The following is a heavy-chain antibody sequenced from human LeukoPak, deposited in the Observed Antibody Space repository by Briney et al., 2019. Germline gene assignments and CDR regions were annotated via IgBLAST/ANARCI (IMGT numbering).Heavy chain of an antibody. CDR1: GGSISSYY. D-gene: IGHD6-19*01. CDR3: ARGEQWTFDY. CDR2: IYYSGST. V-gene: IGHV4-59*01. Sequence: PSETLSLTCTVSGGSISSYYWSWIRQPPGKGLEWIGYIYYSGSTNYNPSLKSRVTISVDMSKNQFSLKLSSVTAADTAVYYCARGEQWTFDYWGQGTLVTVSS. J-gene: IGHJ4*02.